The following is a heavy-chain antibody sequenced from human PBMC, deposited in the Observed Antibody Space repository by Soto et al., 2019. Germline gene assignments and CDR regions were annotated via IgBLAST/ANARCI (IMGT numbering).Heavy chain of an antibody. D-gene: IGHD1-26*01. CDR2: IIPIFGTA. J-gene: IGHJ2*01. Sequence: QVQLVQSGAEVKKPGSSVKVSCKASGGTFSSYAISWVRQAPGQGLEWMGGIIPIFGTANYAQKFQGRVTSTADESTSTAYMELSSLRSEDTAVYYCARDPVGAEGPWYFDLWGRGTLVTVSS. CDR3: ARDPVGAEGPWYFDL. V-gene: IGHV1-69*12. CDR1: GGTFSSYA.